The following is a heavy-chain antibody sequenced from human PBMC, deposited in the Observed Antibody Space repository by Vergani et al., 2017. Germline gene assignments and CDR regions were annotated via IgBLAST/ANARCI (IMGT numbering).Heavy chain of an antibody. CDR1: GFTFSSYG. V-gene: IGHV3-23*04. CDR2: ISGSGGST. CDR3: AKGKVSDVVTAIFDY. J-gene: IGHJ4*02. Sequence: VQLVESGGGVVKPGRSLRLSCAASGFTFSSYGMHWVRQAPGKGLEWVSAISGSGGSTYYADSVKGRFTISRDNSKNTLYLQMHSLRAEDTSVYYCAKGKVSDVVTAIFDYWGQGTLVTVSS. D-gene: IGHD2-21*02.